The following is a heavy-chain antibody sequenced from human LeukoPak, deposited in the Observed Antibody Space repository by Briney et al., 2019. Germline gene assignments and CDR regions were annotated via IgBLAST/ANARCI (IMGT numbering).Heavy chain of an antibody. CDR1: GGSISSSNW. V-gene: IGHV4-4*02. Sequence: SETLSLTCAVSGGSISSSNWWSWVRQPPGKGLEWIGEIYHSGSTNYNPSLKSRVTISVDKSKNQFSLKLSSVTAADTAVYYCARLPLAVYYYDSSGYYWGQGTLVTVSS. D-gene: IGHD3-22*01. CDR3: ARLPLAVYYYDSSGYY. J-gene: IGHJ1*01. CDR2: IYHSGST.